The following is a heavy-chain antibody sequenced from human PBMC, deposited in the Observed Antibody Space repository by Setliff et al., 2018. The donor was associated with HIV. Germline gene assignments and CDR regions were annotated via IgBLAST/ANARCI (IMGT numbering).Heavy chain of an antibody. CDR2: IIPIFGST. D-gene: IGHD3-10*01. Sequence: SVKVSCKASGGTFSNYAISWVRQAPGQGLEWMGGIIPIFGSTKYAQKFQGRVTITADESTSTADMELSSLRSEDTAVYYCARGLRGVIKGRYYYMDVWGKGTTVTVSS. V-gene: IGHV1-69*13. CDR3: ARGLRGVIKGRYYYMDV. J-gene: IGHJ6*03. CDR1: GGTFSNYA.